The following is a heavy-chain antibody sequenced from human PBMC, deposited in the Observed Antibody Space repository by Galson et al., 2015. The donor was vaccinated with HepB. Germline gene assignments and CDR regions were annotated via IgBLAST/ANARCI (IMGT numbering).Heavy chain of an antibody. CDR2: IIPIFGTA. CDR1: GGTFSSYA. V-gene: IGHV1-69*06. D-gene: IGHD6-13*01. Sequence: SVKVSCKASGGTFSSYAISWVRQAPGQGLEWMGGIIPIFGTANYAQKFQGRVMITADKSTSTAYMELSSLRSEDTAVYYCARDAVLSRPYYSSSWSYFDYWGQGTLVTVSS. CDR3: ARDAVLSRPYYSSSWSYFDY. J-gene: IGHJ4*02.